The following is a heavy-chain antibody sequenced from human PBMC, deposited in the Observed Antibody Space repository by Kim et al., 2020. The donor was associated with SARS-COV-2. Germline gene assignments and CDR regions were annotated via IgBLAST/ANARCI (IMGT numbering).Heavy chain of an antibody. V-gene: IGHV4-61*02. CDR1: GGSISSGSYY. D-gene: IGHD3-10*01. CDR3: ARASSYYGSGSSRSNYYYYGMDV. Sequence: SETLSLTCTVSGGSISSGSYYWSWIRQPAGKGLEWIGRIYTSGSTNYNPSLKSRVTISVDTSKNQFSLKLSSVTAADTAVYYCARASSYYGSGSSRSNYYYYGMDVWGQGTTVTVSS. CDR2: IYTSGST. J-gene: IGHJ6*02.